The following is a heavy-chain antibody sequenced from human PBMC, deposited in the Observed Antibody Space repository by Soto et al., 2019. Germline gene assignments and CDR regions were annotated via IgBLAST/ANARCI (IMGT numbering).Heavy chain of an antibody. V-gene: IGHV4-30-4*01. Sequence: SETLSLTCTVSGGSISSGDYYWSWIRQPPGKGLEWIGYIYYSGSTYYNPSLKSRVTISVDTSKNQFSLKLSSVTAADTAVYYCARGADYDFWSGYLGYWGQGTLVTVS. CDR1: GGSISSGDYY. J-gene: IGHJ4*02. CDR2: IYYSGST. CDR3: ARGADYDFWSGYLGY. D-gene: IGHD3-3*01.